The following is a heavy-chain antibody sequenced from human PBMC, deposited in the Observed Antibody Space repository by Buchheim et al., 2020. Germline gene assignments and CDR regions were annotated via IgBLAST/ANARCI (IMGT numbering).Heavy chain of an antibody. CDR1: GGSISSSSYY. D-gene: IGHD3-3*01. Sequence: QLQLQESGPGLVKPSETLSLTCTVSGGSISSSSYYWGWIRQPPGKGLEWIGSIYYSGSTYYTPSLKSRVTISVDTSKNQFSLKLSSVTAADTAVYYCATYHTNFWSGYYLYYYYGMDVWGQGTT. V-gene: IGHV4-39*01. J-gene: IGHJ6*02. CDR3: ATYHTNFWSGYYLYYYYGMDV. CDR2: IYYSGST.